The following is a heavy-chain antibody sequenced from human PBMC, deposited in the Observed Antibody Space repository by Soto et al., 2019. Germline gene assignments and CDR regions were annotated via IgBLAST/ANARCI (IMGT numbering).Heavy chain of an antibody. V-gene: IGHV3-30*18. J-gene: IGHJ5*02. CDR2: ISYDGTSK. Sequence: QVQLVESGGGVVQPGRSLRLSCAASGFTLTTHGMHWVHQAPGKGLEWVAMISYDGTSKHYTDSVKGRFTIARDNSNNTLYLQMNSLRAEDTAVYYCAKDLYGSDWYNYFDPWGHGTLVTVSS. CDR3: AKDLYGSDWYNYFDP. D-gene: IGHD6-19*01. CDR1: GFTLTTHG.